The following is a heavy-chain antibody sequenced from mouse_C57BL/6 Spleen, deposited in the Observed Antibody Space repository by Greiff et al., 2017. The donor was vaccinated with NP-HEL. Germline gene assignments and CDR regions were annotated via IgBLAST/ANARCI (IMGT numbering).Heavy chain of an antibody. CDR1: GFTFSDYY. CDR3: AREPSPGAMDY. Sequence: EVQRVESEGGLVQPGSSMKLSCTASGFTFSDYYMAWVRQVPEKGLEWVANINYDGSSTYYLDSLKSRFIISRDNAKNILYLQMSSLKSEDTATYYCAREPSPGAMDYWGQGTSVTVSS. J-gene: IGHJ4*01. CDR2: INYDGSST. V-gene: IGHV5-16*01.